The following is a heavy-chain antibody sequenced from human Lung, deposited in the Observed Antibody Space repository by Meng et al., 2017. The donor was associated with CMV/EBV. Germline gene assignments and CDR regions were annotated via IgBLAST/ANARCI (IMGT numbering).Heavy chain of an antibody. CDR3: TTGGGGSHGYPYYFDY. V-gene: IGHV3-49*04. D-gene: IGHD5-18*01. CDR2: IRSEGYGGTR. J-gene: IGHJ4*02. CDR1: GFNFVDYA. Sequence: SCTASGFNFVDYAMSWVRQAPGKGPEWLGLIRSEGYGGTREYAASVKGRFTISRDDSKSIAYLQMDSLNTEDTALYYCTTGGGGSHGYPYYFDYWXQGAXVTVSS.